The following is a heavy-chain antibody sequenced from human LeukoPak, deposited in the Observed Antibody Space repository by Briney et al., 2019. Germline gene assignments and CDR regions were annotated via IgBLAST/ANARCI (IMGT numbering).Heavy chain of an antibody. CDR1: GFTFDDYA. J-gene: IGHJ3*02. Sequence: PGGSLRLSCAASGFTFDDYAMHWVRQAPGKGLEWVSGISWNSGSIGYADSVKGRFTISRDNAKNSLYLQMNSLRDEDTAVYYCARENWGGAFDIWGQGTMVTVSS. V-gene: IGHV3-9*01. CDR2: ISWNSGSI. D-gene: IGHD7-27*01. CDR3: ARENWGGAFDI.